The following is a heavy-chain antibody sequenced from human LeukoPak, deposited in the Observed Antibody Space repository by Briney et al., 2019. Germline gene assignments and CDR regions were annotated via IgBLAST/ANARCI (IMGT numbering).Heavy chain of an antibody. Sequence: SETLSLTCSVSGASVSDGSYYWSWIRQPPGKGLEWIGYLYYSGNTNYSPSLSGRVSTSIDTSKNHFSLNLTSVTAADTVVYYCARGLSTGREDYFDYWGQGTLVSVSS. D-gene: IGHD1-1*01. CDR3: ARGLSTGREDYFDY. CDR2: LYYSGNT. J-gene: IGHJ4*02. V-gene: IGHV4-61*03. CDR1: GASVSDGSYY.